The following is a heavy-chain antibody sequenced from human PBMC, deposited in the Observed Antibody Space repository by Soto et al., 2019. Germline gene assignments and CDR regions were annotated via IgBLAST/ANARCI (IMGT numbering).Heavy chain of an antibody. V-gene: IGHV3-11*01. J-gene: IGHJ4*02. CDR2: IGSSGRTI. D-gene: IGHD3-16*01. CDR1: GFNFSDYY. CDR3: ASGGRLAPEY. Sequence: QVQLVESGGGLVKPGESLRLSCAASGFNFSDYYMTWIRQAPGKGLEWVSSIGSSGRTIYYADSVKGRFTISRDNAKKSVIQQKSSLDVEDTAVYYWASGGRLAPEYWGKGTLVTVSS.